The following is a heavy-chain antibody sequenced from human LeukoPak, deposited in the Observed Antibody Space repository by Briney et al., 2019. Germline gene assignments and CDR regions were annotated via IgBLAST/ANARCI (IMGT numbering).Heavy chain of an antibody. J-gene: IGHJ6*02. Sequence: FXXXYMXWXRQXXGEXLEXXXXXXXXGXXXYYADSVKGRFTISRDNAKNSLYLQMNSLRAEDTAVYYCARDGGYCSGGSCYAHYYYYGMDVWGQGTTVTVSS. CDR1: FXXXY. D-gene: IGHD2-15*01. CDR2: XXXXGXXX. CDR3: ARDGGYCSGGSCYAHYYYYGMDV. V-gene: IGHV3-11*01.